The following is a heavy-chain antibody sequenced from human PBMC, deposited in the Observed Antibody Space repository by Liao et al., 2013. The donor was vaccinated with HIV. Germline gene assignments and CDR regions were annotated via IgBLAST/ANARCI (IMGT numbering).Heavy chain of an antibody. J-gene: IGHJ6*03. CDR1: GGSISSYS. V-gene: IGHV4-59*01. CDR3: ARLEPSNFHYYMDV. Sequence: QVQLQESGPGLVKPSETLSLTCTVSGGSISSYSWGWIRQPPGKGLEWIGYIYYNGGTDYTPSLKSRVTISVDTSKNQFSLKLSSVTAADTALYFCARLEPSNFHYYMDVWGRGTTVTVSS. D-gene: IGHD4-11*01. CDR2: IYYNGGT.